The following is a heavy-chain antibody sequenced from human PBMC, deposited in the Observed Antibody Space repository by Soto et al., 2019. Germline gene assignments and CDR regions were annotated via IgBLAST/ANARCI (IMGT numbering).Heavy chain of an antibody. Sequence: QVQLQESGPGLVKPSQTLSLTCTVSGGSISSGGYYWSWIRQHPGKGLEWIGYIYYSGSTYYNPSLERRATIXVXTXXNQFSLKLSSVTAADTAVYYCARSGYSYGPNPLLYWGQGTLVTVSS. D-gene: IGHD5-18*01. J-gene: IGHJ4*02. V-gene: IGHV4-31*03. CDR3: ARSGYSYGPNPLLY. CDR1: GGSISSGGYY. CDR2: IYYSGST.